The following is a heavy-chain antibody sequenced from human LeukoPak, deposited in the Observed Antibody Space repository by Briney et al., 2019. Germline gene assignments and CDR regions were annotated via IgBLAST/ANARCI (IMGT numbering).Heavy chain of an antibody. J-gene: IGHJ4*02. D-gene: IGHD4-11*01. CDR3: AKDNDDYSNYVELTYFDY. V-gene: IGHV3-23*01. CDR1: GFTFSSYA. Sequence: EAGGSLRLSCAASGFTFSSYAMSWVRQAPGKGLEWVSAISGSGGSTYYADSVKGRFTISRDNSKNTLYLQMNSLRAEDTAVYYCAKDNDDYSNYVELTYFDYWGQGTLVTVSS. CDR2: ISGSGGST.